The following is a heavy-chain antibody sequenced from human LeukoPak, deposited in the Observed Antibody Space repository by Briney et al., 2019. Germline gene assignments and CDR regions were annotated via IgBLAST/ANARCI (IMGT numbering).Heavy chain of an antibody. CDR3: AREAIVGGAPAGYFGY. V-gene: IGHV3-30-3*01. J-gene: IGHJ4*02. D-gene: IGHD1-26*01. CDR1: GFTLSSYN. Sequence: GGSLRLSCAASGFTLSSYNIIWVRQAPGKGLESVAVISYDGSNKYYADSVKGRFTISRDNSKNTLYLQMNSLRAEDTAVYYCAREAIVGGAPAGYFGYWGQGTLVTVSS. CDR2: ISYDGSNK.